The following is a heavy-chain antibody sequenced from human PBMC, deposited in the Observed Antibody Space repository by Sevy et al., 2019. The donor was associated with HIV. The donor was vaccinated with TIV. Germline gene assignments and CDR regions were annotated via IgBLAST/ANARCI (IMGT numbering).Heavy chain of an antibody. V-gene: IGHV4-61*09. CDR1: GDSISSGSHY. Sequence: SETLSLTCTVSGDSISSGSHYWSWIRQPAGKGLEWLGHIYTSGSTSYHPFLRSRVSMSVERSKNQFSLRLSSVTAADTAVYFCARESGTIVDSWGQGALVTVSS. D-gene: IGHD2-2*01. CDR3: ARESGTIVDS. CDR2: IYTSGST. J-gene: IGHJ4*02.